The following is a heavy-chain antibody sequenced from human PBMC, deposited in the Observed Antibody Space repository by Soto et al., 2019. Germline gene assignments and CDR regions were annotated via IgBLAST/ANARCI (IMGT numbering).Heavy chain of an antibody. V-gene: IGHV4-31*03. CDR1: GGSISSGGYY. Sequence: QLHLQESGPGLVKPSQTLSLTCTVSGGSISSGGYYWCWIRQHPGKGLEWIGNIYYRGSTYYNPSLKGRVTISVDTSKNQCSLELSSVTAADTAVYYCARVSGGSPYNWFDPWGQGTLVTVSS. CDR3: ARVSGGSPYNWFDP. J-gene: IGHJ5*02. CDR2: IYYRGST. D-gene: IGHD2-15*01.